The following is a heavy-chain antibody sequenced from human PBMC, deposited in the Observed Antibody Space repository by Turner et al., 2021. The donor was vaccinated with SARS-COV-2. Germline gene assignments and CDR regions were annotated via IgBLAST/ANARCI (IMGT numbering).Heavy chain of an antibody. D-gene: IGHD5-18*01. CDR1: GFTFSSYS. V-gene: IGHV3-21*01. Sequence: EVQLVESGGGLVKPGGSLRLSCAASGFTFSSYSMNWVRQAPGKGLEWVSSISSTSSYIYYADSVKGRFTISRDNAKNSLYLQMNSLRAEDTAVYYCARTFTAMVRVDYWGQGTLVTVSS. CDR2: ISSTSSYI. CDR3: ARTFTAMVRVDY. J-gene: IGHJ4*02.